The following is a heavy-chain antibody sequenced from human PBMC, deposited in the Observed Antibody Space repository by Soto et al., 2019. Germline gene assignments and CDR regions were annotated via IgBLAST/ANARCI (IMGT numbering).Heavy chain of an antibody. V-gene: IGHV3-23*01. CDR2: ISGSGGST. D-gene: IGHD6-13*01. CDR3: TTLSWHTNYYFDY. CDR1: GFTFSSYA. J-gene: IGHJ4*02. Sequence: AGGSLRLSCAASGFTFSSYAMSWVRQAPGKGLEWVSAISGSGGSTYYADSVKGRFTISRDNSKNTLYLQMNSLRAEDTAVYYCTTLSWHTNYYFDYWGQGTLVTVSS.